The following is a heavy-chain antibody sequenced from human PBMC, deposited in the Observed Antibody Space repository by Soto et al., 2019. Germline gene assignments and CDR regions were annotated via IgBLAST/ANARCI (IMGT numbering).Heavy chain of an antibody. CDR1: GYAFTTYG. J-gene: IGHJ4*02. D-gene: IGHD6-6*01. CDR3: AGGRDGDY. CDR2: ISAHNGNT. Sequence: QVHLVQSGAEVKKPGASVKVSCKGSGYAFTTYGNTWVRQAPGQGLEWMGWISAHNGNTNYAQKLQGRVTVTRDTSTITAYMELRSLRSDDTAVYYCAGGRDGDYWGQGALVTVSS. V-gene: IGHV1-18*01.